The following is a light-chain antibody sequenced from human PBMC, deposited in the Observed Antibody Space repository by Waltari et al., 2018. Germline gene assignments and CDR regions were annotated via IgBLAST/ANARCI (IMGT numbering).Light chain of an antibody. CDR1: QSVSSSY. CDR3: QWYGSLVRT. Sequence: DIVLTQSPGTLSLSPGERATLSCRASQSVSSSYLAWYQQKPGQAPRLLISGASSRATGIPDRFSGSGSGTDFTLTISTLEPEDVAVYYCQWYGSLVRTFGPGTRVDIK. V-gene: IGKV3-20*01. J-gene: IGKJ3*01. CDR2: GAS.